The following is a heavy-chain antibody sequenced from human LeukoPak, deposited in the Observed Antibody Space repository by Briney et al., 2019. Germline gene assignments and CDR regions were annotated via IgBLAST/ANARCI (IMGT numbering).Heavy chain of an antibody. V-gene: IGHV3-7*01. CDR3: ARDHAPHYYDSSARHGWFDP. CDR1: GFTFSSYW. CDR2: IKQDGSEK. Sequence: PGGSLRLSCAASGFTFSSYWMDWVRQAPGKGLEWVANIKQDGSEKYYVDSVKGRFTISRDNAKNSLYLQMNSLRAEDTAVYYCARDHAPHYYDSSARHGWFDPWGQGTLVTVSS. J-gene: IGHJ5*02. D-gene: IGHD3-22*01.